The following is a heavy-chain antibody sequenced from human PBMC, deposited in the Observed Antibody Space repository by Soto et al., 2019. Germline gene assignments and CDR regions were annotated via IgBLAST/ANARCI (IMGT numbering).Heavy chain of an antibody. CDR3: ARGPDYSNFGYFDY. CDR1: GFTFSSHA. CDR2: IWNAGNNK. V-gene: IGHV3-33*01. J-gene: IGHJ4*02. Sequence: QVQLVESGGGVVQPGRSLRLSCAASGFTFSSHAMNWVRQAPGKGLEWVALIWNAGNNKYYADAGSVKGRFTISRDNSRNTLYLEMNSVRADDTGVYYCARGPDYSNFGYFDYWGQGTLVTVSS. D-gene: IGHD4-4*01.